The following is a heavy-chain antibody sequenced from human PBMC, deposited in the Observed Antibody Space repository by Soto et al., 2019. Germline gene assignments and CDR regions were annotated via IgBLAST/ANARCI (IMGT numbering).Heavy chain of an antibody. CDR3: ARDRKPYSNYYYYGMDV. CDR1: GFTFSSYG. Sequence: QVQLVESGGGVVQPGRSLRLSCAASGFTFSSYGMHWVRQAPGKGLEWVAVIWYDGSNKYYADSVKGRFTIFRDNSKNTLYLQMNSLRAEDTAVYYCARDRKPYSNYYYYGMDVWGQGTTVTVSS. D-gene: IGHD4-4*01. J-gene: IGHJ6*02. CDR2: IWYDGSNK. V-gene: IGHV3-33*01.